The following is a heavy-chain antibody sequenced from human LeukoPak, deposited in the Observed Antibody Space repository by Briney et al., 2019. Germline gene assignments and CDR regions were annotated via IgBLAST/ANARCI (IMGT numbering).Heavy chain of an antibody. Sequence: GGSLRLSCAASGLTFSTYAMSWVRQAPGKGLEWVANINQDGSEKFYVDSVKGRFTISRDNAKNSLYLQINSLRAEDTAVYYCARDSWYDSSGYYYYFDYWGQGTLVTVSS. D-gene: IGHD3-22*01. CDR1: GLTFSTYA. CDR3: ARDSWYDSSGYYYYFDY. CDR2: INQDGSEK. J-gene: IGHJ4*02. V-gene: IGHV3-7*01.